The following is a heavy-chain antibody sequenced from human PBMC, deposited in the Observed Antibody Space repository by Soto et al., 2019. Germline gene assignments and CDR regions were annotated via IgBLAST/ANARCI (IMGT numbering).Heavy chain of an antibody. CDR1: GGSFSGYY. Sequence: SETLSLTCAVYGGSFSGYYWSWIRQPPGKGLEWIGEINHSGSTNYNPSLKSRVTISVDTSKNQFSLKLSAVTAADTAVYYCARRRYSSGTTNWLDPWGKGTRVPV. CDR2: INHSGST. J-gene: IGHJ5*02. CDR3: ARRRYSSGTTNWLDP. D-gene: IGHD6-19*01. V-gene: IGHV4-34*01.